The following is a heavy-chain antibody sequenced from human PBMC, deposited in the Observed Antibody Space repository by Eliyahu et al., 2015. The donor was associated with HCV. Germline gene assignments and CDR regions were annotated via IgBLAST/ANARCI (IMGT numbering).Heavy chain of an antibody. D-gene: IGHD6-19*01. CDR3: AKDLYPQVSYSSGWEH. CDR2: ISGSGGST. V-gene: IGHV3-23*01. CDR1: GFTFSSYA. J-gene: IGHJ4*02. Sequence: EVQLLESGGGLVQPGGSLRLSCAASGFTFSSYAMSWVRQAPGKGLEWVSAISGSGGSTYYADSVKGRFTISRDNSKNTLYLQMNSLRAEDTAVYYCAKDLYPQVSYSSGWEHWGQGTLVTVSS.